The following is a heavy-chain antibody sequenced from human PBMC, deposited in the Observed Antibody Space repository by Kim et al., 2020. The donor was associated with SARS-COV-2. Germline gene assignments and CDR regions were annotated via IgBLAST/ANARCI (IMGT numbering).Heavy chain of an antibody. D-gene: IGHD3-22*01. CDR3: ARDASPTYYYDSSEYYYYYYYMDV. V-gene: IGHV3-21*01. Sequence: GGSLRLSCAASGFTFSSYSMNWVRQAPGKGLEWVSSISSSSSYIYYADSVKGRFTISRDNAKNSLYLQMNSLSAEDTAVYYCARDASPTYYYDSSEYYYYYYYMDVWGKGTTVTVSS. CDR2: ISSSSSYI. J-gene: IGHJ6*03. CDR1: GFTFSSYS.